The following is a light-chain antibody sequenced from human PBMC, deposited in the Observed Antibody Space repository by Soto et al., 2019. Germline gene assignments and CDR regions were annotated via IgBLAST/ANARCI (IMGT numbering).Light chain of an antibody. CDR1: QSVNTN. CDR2: RAS. J-gene: IGKJ1*01. CDR3: QQYNNWPKM. Sequence: IVMTPSPETLSVSPCERTSLYFMASQSVNTNLAWYQQKPGQAPRLLIYRASTRATGIPARFSGSGSGTEFTLTISSLQSEDFAVYYCQQYNNWPKMFGQGTKVDIK. V-gene: IGKV3-15*01.